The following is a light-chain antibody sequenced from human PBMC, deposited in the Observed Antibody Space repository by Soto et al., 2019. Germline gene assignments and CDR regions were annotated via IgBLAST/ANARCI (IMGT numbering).Light chain of an antibody. J-gene: IGLJ2*01. CDR1: SGYITYD. CDR2: VRADGSH. Sequence: QSVLTQSPSASASLGASVKLTCTLSSGYITYDITWHQQQPEKGPRYLMKVRADGSHTKGDGIPDRFSGSTSGAERYLTISGLRSEDEADYYCQTWGTDYRIFGGGTQLTVL. CDR3: QTWGTDYRI. V-gene: IGLV4-69*02.